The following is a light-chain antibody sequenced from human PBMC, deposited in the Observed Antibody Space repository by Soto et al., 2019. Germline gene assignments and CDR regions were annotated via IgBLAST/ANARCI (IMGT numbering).Light chain of an antibody. J-gene: IGKJ5*01. V-gene: IGKV3D-15*01. CDR2: RAS. CDR3: QQYNDWPIT. Sequence: VMTQSPATLSLSPGERSTLSCRASQSVSSLLAWYQQKPGQAPRPLIYRASTRATGVSGRFSGSGSGTEFTLTITSLQSEDFAIYFCQQYNDWPITFGQGTRLEIK. CDR1: QSVSSL.